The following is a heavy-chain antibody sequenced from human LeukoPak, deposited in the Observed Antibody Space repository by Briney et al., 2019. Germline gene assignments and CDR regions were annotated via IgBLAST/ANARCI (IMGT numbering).Heavy chain of an antibody. V-gene: IGHV3-23*01. D-gene: IGHD5-12*01. CDR3: AKDKGYSCYDGLDY. CDR2: NRGSGGST. Sequence: GGSLRLSCAASGFTFSSYAMSWVRQAPGKGLEWVSANRGSGGSTYYADSVKGRFTISRDNSKNTLYLQMNSLRAEDTAVYYCAKDKGYSCYDGLDYWGQGTLVTVSS. J-gene: IGHJ4*02. CDR1: GFTFSSYA.